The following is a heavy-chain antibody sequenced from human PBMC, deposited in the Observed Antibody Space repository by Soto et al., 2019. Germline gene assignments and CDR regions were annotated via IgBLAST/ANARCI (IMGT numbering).Heavy chain of an antibody. J-gene: IGHJ5*02. V-gene: IGHV3-21*01. CDR3: ASTYCSGGSCYSAWFDP. Sequence: EVQLVESGGGLVKPGGSLRLSCAASGFTFSSYSMNWVRQAPGKGLEWVSSISSSSSYIYYADSVKGRFTISRDNAKNSLYLQMNSLRAEDTAVYYCASTYCSGGSCYSAWFDPWGQGTLVTVSS. CDR2: ISSSSSYI. D-gene: IGHD2-15*01. CDR1: GFTFSSYS.